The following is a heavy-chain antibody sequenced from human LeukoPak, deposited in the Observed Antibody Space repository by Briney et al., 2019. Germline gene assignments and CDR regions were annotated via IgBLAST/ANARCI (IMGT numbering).Heavy chain of an antibody. D-gene: IGHD2-15*01. CDR1: GFTFSSYA. J-gene: IGHJ5*02. V-gene: IGHV3-23*01. Sequence: GGSLRLSCAASGFTFSSYAMSWVRQAPGKGLEWVSAISGSGGSTYYADSVKGRFTISRDNSKNTLYLQMDSLRAEDTAVYYCAKAYCSGGSCYGNWFDPWGQGTLVTVSS. CDR2: ISGSGGST. CDR3: AKAYCSGGSCYGNWFDP.